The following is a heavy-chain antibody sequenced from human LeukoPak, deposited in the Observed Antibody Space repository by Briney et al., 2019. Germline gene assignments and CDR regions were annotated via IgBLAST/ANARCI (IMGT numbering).Heavy chain of an antibody. D-gene: IGHD6-19*01. CDR1: GGSISSGDYY. Sequence: TSETLSLTCTVSGGSISSGDYYWSWIRQPPGKGLEWIGYIYYSGSTYYNPSLKSRVTISVDTSKNQFSLKLSSVTAADTAVYYCARDRVSSGWFHDAFGIWGQGTMVTVSS. J-gene: IGHJ3*02. V-gene: IGHV4-30-4*01. CDR2: IYYSGST. CDR3: ARDRVSSGWFHDAFGI.